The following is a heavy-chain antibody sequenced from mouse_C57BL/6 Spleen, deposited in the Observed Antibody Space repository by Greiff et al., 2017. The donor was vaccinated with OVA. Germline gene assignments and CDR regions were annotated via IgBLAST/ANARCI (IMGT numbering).Heavy chain of an antibody. CDR3: ASSQLGSAMDY. V-gene: IGHV2-2*01. J-gene: IGHJ4*01. Sequence: QVQLQQSGPGLVQPSQSLSITCTVSGFSLTSYGVHWVRQSPGKGLEWLGVIWSGGSTDYNAAFISRLSISKDNSKSQVFFKMNSLQADDTAIYYCASSQLGSAMDYWGQGTSVTVSS. CDR1: GFSLTSYG. D-gene: IGHD4-1*02. CDR2: IWSGGST.